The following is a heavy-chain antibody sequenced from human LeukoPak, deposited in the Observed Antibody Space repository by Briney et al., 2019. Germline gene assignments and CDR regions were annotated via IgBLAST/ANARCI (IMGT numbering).Heavy chain of an antibody. CDR2: IYYSGRT. V-gene: IGHV4-39*01. D-gene: IGHD3-22*01. Sequence: KSSETLSLTCSVSGDSVSRSDSYWDWIRQPPGKGLEWIGTIYYSGRTNYSPSLKSRVTMPVDPSNNQFSLNLRSVTAADTAPYYCARRRYYDGSGYLEWGQGTLLSVSS. CDR3: ARRRYYDGSGYLE. CDR1: GDSVSRSDSY. J-gene: IGHJ1*01.